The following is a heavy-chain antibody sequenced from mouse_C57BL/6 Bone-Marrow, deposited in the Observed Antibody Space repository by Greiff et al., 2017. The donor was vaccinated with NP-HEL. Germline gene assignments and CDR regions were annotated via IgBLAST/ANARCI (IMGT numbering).Heavy chain of an antibody. CDR3: ATGRQLRLRGAMDY. CDR1: GYTFTSYW. J-gene: IGHJ4*01. D-gene: IGHD3-2*02. Sequence: QVQLQQPGAELVKPGASVKLSCKASGYTFTSYWMHWVKQRPGRGLEWIGRIDPDSGGTKYNEKFKSKATLTVDKPSSTAYMQLSSLTSEDSAVYYCATGRQLRLRGAMDYWGQGTSVTVSS. CDR2: IDPDSGGT. V-gene: IGHV1-72*01.